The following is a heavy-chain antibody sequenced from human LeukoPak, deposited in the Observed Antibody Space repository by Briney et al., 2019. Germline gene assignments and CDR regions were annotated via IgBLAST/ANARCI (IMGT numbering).Heavy chain of an antibody. Sequence: WASVKVSCKASGYTFTGYYIHWVRQAPGQELEWMGRMNPNSGGTNYAQKFQGRVTMTRDTSISTAYMELSRLRSDDTAVYYCARVGYGSGSINKPIDYWGQGTLVTVSS. CDR1: GYTFTGYY. CDR3: ARVGYGSGSINKPIDY. V-gene: IGHV1-2*06. D-gene: IGHD3-10*01. J-gene: IGHJ4*02. CDR2: MNPNSGGT.